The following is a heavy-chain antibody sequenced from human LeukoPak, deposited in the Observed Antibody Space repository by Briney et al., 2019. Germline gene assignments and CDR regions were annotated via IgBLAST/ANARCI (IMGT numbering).Heavy chain of an antibody. CDR2: ICSSGTNM. D-gene: IGHD3-22*01. CDR3: ARQPYYYDSSGYSSYYALDV. V-gene: IGHV3-48*03. J-gene: IGHJ6*02. CDR1: GFTFSSYE. Sequence: PGGCLRLSCAASGFTFSSYEMNWVRQAPGKGLEWGSYICSSGTNMYYADSLEGRFTISRDNANNSLYLQMNSLRAEDTAVYFCARQPYYYDSSGYSSYYALDVWGQGTTVTVSS.